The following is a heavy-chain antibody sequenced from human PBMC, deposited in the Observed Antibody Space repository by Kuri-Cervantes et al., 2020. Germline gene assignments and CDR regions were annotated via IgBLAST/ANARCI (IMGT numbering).Heavy chain of an antibody. CDR1: GGSISGYY. D-gene: IGHD3-16*01. CDR3: AWGDGMDV. CDR2: IYYSGST. Sequence: SETLSLTCTVSGGSISGYYWCWIRQPPGKGLEWIGNIYYSGSTNYSPSLKGRVTISLDTSKSQFSLKLSSVTAADTAVYYCAWGDGMDVWGQGTTVTVSS. V-gene: IGHV4-59*12. J-gene: IGHJ6*02.